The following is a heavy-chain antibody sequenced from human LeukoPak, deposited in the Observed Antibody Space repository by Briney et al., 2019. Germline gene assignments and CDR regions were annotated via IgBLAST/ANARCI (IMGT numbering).Heavy chain of an antibody. CDR1: GFKFSDYY. D-gene: IGHD3-10*01. Sequence: GSLRLSCEASGFKFSDYYMGWVRQAPGKGLEWISYINAGGGDRFYADSVKGRFTTSRDNGRTSLYLQMNSLRVEDTAVYYCAKDSFGSGTYPPSLDYWGQGTLVTVSS. CDR3: AKDSFGSGTYPPSLDY. V-gene: IGHV3-11*01. J-gene: IGHJ4*02. CDR2: INAGGGDR.